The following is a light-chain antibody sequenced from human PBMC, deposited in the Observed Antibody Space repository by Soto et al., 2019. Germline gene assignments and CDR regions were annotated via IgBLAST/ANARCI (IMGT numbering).Light chain of an antibody. CDR1: QSVNNF. CDR2: DAS. J-gene: IGKJ3*01. Sequence: ETLLTQSPATLSVSPGERATLSCRASQSVNNFLAWYQQTPGQAPRLLIFDASYRATGVPSRFSGSGSGTDFTVTISSLAPEDFEVYYCQQRGDWPGTVGPGAKVEIK. V-gene: IGKV3-11*01. CDR3: QQRGDWPGT.